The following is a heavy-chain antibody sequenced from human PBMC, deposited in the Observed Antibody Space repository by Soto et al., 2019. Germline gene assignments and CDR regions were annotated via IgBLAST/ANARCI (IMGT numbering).Heavy chain of an antibody. J-gene: IGHJ6*02. D-gene: IGHD6-13*01. CDR2: ISYDGSNK. Sequence: GGSLRLSCAASGFTFSSYAMHWVRQAPGKGLEWVAVISYDGSNKYYADSVKGRFTISRDNSKNTLYLQMNSLRAENTAVYYCARSAAGTHYYYYGMDVWGQGTTVTVSS. CDR1: GFTFSSYA. V-gene: IGHV3-30-3*01. CDR3: ARSAAGTHYYYYGMDV.